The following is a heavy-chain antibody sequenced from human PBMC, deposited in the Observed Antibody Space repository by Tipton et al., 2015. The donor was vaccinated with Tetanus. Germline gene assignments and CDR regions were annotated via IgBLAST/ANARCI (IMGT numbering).Heavy chain of an antibody. CDR3: ARESRSKIVGQ. CDR1: GFTFSTYW. CDR2: IKEDGSEK. J-gene: IGHJ4*02. V-gene: IGHV3-7*01. D-gene: IGHD2-21*01. Sequence: SLRLSCAASGFTFSTYWMSWVRQAPGKGLEWVAKIKEDGSEKYYVDSVKGRFTISRDNAEKSLFLQMNSLRVEDTAMYYCARESRSKIVGQWGPGALVTVSS.